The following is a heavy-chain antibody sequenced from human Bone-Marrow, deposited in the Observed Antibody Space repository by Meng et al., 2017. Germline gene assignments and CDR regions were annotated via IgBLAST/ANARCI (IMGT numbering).Heavy chain of an antibody. CDR1: GGTFSSYT. CDR2: INPSGGST. Sequence: ASVKVSCKASGGTFSSYTISWVRQAPGQGLEWMGIINPSGGSTSYAQKFQGRVTMTRDTSTSTVYMELSSLRSEDTAVYYCARGSKVRGVIIKSVGAFDIWGRGTMVTVSS. V-gene: IGHV1-46*01. D-gene: IGHD3-10*01. CDR3: ARGSKVRGVIIKSVGAFDI. J-gene: IGHJ3*02.